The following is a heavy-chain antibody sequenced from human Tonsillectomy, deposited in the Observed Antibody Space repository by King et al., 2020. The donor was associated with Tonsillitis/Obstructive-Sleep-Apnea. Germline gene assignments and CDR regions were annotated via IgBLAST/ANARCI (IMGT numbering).Heavy chain of an antibody. V-gene: IGHV4-34*01. CDR2: IKHSGST. CDR3: ARDFAGWIVVIPAAQNYNYYGMDV. J-gene: IGHJ6*02. D-gene: IGHD2-2*01. CDR1: GGSFSGYY. Sequence: HVQLQQWGAGLLKPSETLSLTCAVYGGSFSGYYWSWIRQPPGKGLEWIGEIKHSGSTNYNPSLKSRVTISVDTSKNQFSLKLSSVTAADTAVYYCARDFAGWIVVIPAAQNYNYYGMDVWGQGTTVTVSS.